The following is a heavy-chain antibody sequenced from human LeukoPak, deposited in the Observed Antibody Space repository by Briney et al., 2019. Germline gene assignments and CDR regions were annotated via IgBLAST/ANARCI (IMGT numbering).Heavy chain of an antibody. CDR2: TYYRSKWSF. CDR3: ARGKYTSFDN. CDR1: GDSIFTNNVA. J-gene: IGHJ4*02. V-gene: IGHV6-1*01. D-gene: IGHD6-6*01. Sequence: SQTLSLTCAITGDSIFTNNVAWNWIRQSPSRGLEWLGRTYYRSKWSFDYAVSVKSRITINADTSKNQFSLQLSSVTPEDTAVYYCARGKYTSFDNWGQGTLVTVSS.